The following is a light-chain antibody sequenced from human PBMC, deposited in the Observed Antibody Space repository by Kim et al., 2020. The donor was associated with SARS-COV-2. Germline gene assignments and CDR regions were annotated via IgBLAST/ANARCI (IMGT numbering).Light chain of an antibody. V-gene: IGKV3-15*01. CDR1: QSIRSN. J-gene: IGKJ4*01. CDR3: QQYNYWPLS. CDR2: GAS. Sequence: EIVMTQSPATLSVSPGERVTFSCRASQSIRSNLAWYQQKPGQPPRLLIYGASTRATGIPVRFSASGSGTEFTLTIGSLQSEDFAVYHCQQYNYWPLSFGGGTKVEI.